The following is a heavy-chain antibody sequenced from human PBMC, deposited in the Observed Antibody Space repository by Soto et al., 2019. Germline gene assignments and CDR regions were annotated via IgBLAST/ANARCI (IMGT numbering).Heavy chain of an antibody. CDR2: ISSSSSYI. CDR1: GFTFSSYS. CDR3: ARDSSDYGDY. Sequence: EVQLVESGGGLVKPGGSLRLSCAASGFTFSSYSMNWVRQAPGKGLEWASSISSSSSYIYYADSVKGRFTISRDNAKNSLYLQMNSLRAEDTAVYYCARDSSDYGDYWGQGTLVTVSS. V-gene: IGHV3-21*01. D-gene: IGHD2-2*01. J-gene: IGHJ4*02.